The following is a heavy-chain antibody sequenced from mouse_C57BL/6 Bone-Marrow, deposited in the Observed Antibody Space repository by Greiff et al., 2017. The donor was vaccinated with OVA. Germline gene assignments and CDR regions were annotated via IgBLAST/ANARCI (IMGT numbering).Heavy chain of an antibody. Sequence: VQVVESGAELARPGASVKLSCKASGYTFTSYGISWVKQRTGQGLEWIGEIYPRSGNTYYNEKFKGKATLTADKSSSTAYMELRSLTSEDSAVYFCARNGDGYSAWFAYWGQGTLVTVSA. CDR1: GYTFTSYG. J-gene: IGHJ3*01. D-gene: IGHD2-3*01. CDR3: ARNGDGYSAWFAY. CDR2: IYPRSGNT. V-gene: IGHV1-81*01.